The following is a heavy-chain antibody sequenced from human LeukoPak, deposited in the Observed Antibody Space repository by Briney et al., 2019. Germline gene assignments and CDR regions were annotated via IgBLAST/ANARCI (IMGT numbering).Heavy chain of an antibody. V-gene: IGHV3-21*01. D-gene: IGHD2-2*01. CDR2: ISSSSSYI. J-gene: IGHJ4*02. Sequence: GGSLRLSCAASGFTFSSYGMNWVRQAPGKGLEWVSSISSSSSYIYYADSVKGRFTISRDNAKNSLYLQMNSLRAEDTAVYYCARDRCSSTSCYVTYWGQGTLVTVSS. CDR1: GFTFSSYG. CDR3: ARDRCSSTSCYVTY.